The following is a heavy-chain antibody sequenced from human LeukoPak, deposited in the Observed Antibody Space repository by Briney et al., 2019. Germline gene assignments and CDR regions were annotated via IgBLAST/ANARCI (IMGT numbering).Heavy chain of an antibody. D-gene: IGHD2-15*01. CDR2: IYYSGST. Sequence: SETLSLTRTVSGGSISSSSYYWGWIRQPPGKGLEWIGSIYYSGSTYYNPSLKSRVTISVDTSKNQFSLKLSSVTAADTAVYYCARHIKVVVVAAIDYWGQGTLVTVSS. J-gene: IGHJ4*02. CDR1: GGSISSSSYY. V-gene: IGHV4-39*01. CDR3: ARHIKVVVVAAIDY.